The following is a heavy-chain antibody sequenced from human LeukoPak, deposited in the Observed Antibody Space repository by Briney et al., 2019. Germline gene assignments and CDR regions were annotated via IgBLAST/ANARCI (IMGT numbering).Heavy chain of an antibody. CDR1: SGSFSGFY. CDR3: ARGDSSGWYFQH. D-gene: IGHD6-19*01. J-gene: IGHJ1*01. Sequence: PSETLSLTCAVYSGSFSGFYWTWIRQPPGKGLEWIGQINHSRSTHYNPSLKSRVTISVDTSKNQFSLKLSSVTAADTAVYYCARGDSSGWYFQHWGQGTLVTVSS. CDR2: INHSRST. V-gene: IGHV4-34*01.